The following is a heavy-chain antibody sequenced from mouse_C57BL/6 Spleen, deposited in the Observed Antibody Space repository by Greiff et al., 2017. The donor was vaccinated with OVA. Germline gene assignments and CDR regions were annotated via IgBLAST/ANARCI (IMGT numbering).Heavy chain of an antibody. J-gene: IGHJ2*01. CDR1: GFTFSSYG. V-gene: IGHV5-6*01. CDR3: ARQGSGGSSPYFDY. D-gene: IGHD1-1*01. CDR2: ISSGGSYT. Sequence: VQLKESGGDLVKPGGSLKLSCAASGFTFSSYGMSWVRQTPDKRLEWVATISSGGSYTYYPDSVKGRFTISRDNAKNTLYLQMSSLKSEDTAMYYCARQGSGGSSPYFDYWGQGTTLTVSS.